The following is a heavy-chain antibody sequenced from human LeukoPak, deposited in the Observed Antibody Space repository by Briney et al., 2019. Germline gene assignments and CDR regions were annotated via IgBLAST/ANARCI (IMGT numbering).Heavy chain of an antibody. CDR2: MNPNSGNT. CDR1: GYTFTSYD. CDR3: ARAGSSWTYYYYYYMDV. V-gene: IGHV1-8*01. J-gene: IGHJ6*03. D-gene: IGHD6-13*01. Sequence: ASVKVSCKASGYTFTSYDINWVRQATGQGLEWMGWMNPNSGNTGYAQKFQGRVTMTRNTSISTAYMELSSLRSEDTAVYYCARAGSSWTYYYYYYMDVWGKGTTVTIS.